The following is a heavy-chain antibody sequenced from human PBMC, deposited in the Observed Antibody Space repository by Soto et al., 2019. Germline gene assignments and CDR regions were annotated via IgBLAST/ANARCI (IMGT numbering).Heavy chain of an antibody. CDR3: ARYRREAVAGYTLDN. CDR1: GGSISSNY. CDR2: VYNSGST. D-gene: IGHD6-13*01. Sequence: LSLTCTVSGGSISSNYWTWIRQPPGKGLEWIGYVYNSGSTNYNPSLKSRVTISEDTSKSQFSLKVNSMTAADTAVYYCARYRREAVAGYTLDNWGQGMLVTVSS. V-gene: IGHV4-59*01. J-gene: IGHJ4*02.